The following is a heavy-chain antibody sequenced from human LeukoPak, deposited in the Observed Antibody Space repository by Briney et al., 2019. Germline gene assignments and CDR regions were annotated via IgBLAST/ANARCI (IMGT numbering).Heavy chain of an antibody. J-gene: IGHJ6*02. CDR1: GFAFSTYG. CDR3: ARDPPGGGYDYGYYGMDV. D-gene: IGHD5-12*01. Sequence: GGSLRLSCAASGFAFSTYGMTWVRQAPEKGLQWVSTISTSGRATYYADSVEGRFTISRDNSKNTLYLQMNSLRADDTAVYYCARDPPGGGYDYGYYGMDVWGQGTTVTVSS. CDR2: ISTSGRAT. V-gene: IGHV3-23*01.